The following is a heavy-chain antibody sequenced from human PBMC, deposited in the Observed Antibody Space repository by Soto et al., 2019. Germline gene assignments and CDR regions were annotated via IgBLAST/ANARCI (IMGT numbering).Heavy chain of an antibody. J-gene: IGHJ4*02. CDR1: GFTFSSYT. Sequence: GGSLRLSCTASGFTFSSYTMHWVRQAPGKGLEWMAVISYDGGTKHYAESVKGRLTISRDNSKNSLYLQMNSLRAEDTAVYYCARVGRSYYKYWGQGTLVTVSS. CDR3: ARVGRSYYKY. CDR2: ISYDGGTK. D-gene: IGHD3-10*01. V-gene: IGHV3-30*04.